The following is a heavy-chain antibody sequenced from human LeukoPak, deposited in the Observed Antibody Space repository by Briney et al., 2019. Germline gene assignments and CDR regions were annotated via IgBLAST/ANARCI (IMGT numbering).Heavy chain of an antibody. J-gene: IGHJ4*02. V-gene: IGHV2-26*01. CDR3: ARISDDSSGVIDY. Sequence: SGPTLVNPTETLTLTCTVSGFSLSNARMGVSWIRQPPGKALEWLAHILSNDEKSYSTSLKSRLTISKDNSKSQVVLTMTNMDPVDSATYYCARISDDSSGVIDYWGQGTLVTVSS. D-gene: IGHD3-22*01. CDR1: GFSLSNARMG. CDR2: ILSNDEK.